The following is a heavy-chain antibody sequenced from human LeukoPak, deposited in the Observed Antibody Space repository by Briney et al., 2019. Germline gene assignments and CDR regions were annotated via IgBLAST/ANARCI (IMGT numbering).Heavy chain of an antibody. V-gene: IGHV3-30-3*01. J-gene: IGHJ5*02. CDR1: GFTFSSYA. Sequence: GGSLRLSCAASGFTFSSYAMHWVRQAPGKGLKWVAVISYDGSNKYYADSVKGRFTISRDNSKNTLYLQMNSLRAEDTAVYYCARDLSGPNWFDPWGQGTLVTVSS. D-gene: IGHD6-19*01. CDR2: ISYDGSNK. CDR3: ARDLSGPNWFDP.